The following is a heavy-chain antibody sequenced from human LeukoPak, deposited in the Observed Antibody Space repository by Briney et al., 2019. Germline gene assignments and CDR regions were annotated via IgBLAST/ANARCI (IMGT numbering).Heavy chain of an antibody. CDR1: GDSVSSSSYY. D-gene: IGHD6-13*01. CDR2: IYYSGTT. CDR3: GGAATGTVGWFDP. Sequence: SETLSLTCTVSGDSVSSSSYYWGWIRQPPGKGLEWIGSIYYSGTTSYNPSLKSRVTISVDTSKNQFTLMLTSVTASDTAVYFCGGAATGTVGWFDPWGQGTLVTVSS. V-gene: IGHV4-39*01. J-gene: IGHJ5*02.